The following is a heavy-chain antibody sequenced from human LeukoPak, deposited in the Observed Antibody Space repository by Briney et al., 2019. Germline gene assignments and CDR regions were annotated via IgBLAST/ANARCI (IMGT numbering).Heavy chain of an antibody. J-gene: IGHJ4*02. Sequence: ASQTLSLTCTVSGDSISSGGYYWSWIRQHPWKGLEWIGYIYNSASTYYNPSLRSRVSISIDTSKNQFSLRLSSVNVADTAAYYCARGVATNGNFDYWGQGSLVTVSS. CDR3: ARGVATNGNFDY. CDR2: IYNSAST. CDR1: GDSISSGGYY. V-gene: IGHV4-31*03. D-gene: IGHD5-12*01.